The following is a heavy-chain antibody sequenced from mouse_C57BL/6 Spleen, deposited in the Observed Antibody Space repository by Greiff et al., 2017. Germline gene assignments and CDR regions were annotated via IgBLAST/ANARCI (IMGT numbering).Heavy chain of an antibody. CDR2: INPSNGGT. D-gene: IGHD3-3*01. CDR1: GYTFTSYW. V-gene: IGHV1-53*01. J-gene: IGHJ1*03. Sequence: QVQLQQPGTELVKPGASVKLSCKASGYTFTSYWMHWVKQRPGQGLEWIGNINPSNGGTNYNEKFKGKATLTVDKSSSTTYMQLSSLAAEDSAVFDCARSGDWYWYFDVWGTGTTVTVSS. CDR3: ARSGDWYWYFDV.